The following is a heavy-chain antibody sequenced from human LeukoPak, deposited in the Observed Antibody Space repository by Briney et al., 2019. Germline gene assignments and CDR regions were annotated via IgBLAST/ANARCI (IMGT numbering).Heavy chain of an antibody. D-gene: IGHD4-17*01. J-gene: IGHJ4*02. CDR1: GFTVSSNY. CDR2: IYSGGST. CDR3: ARVIGSYGDSAY. V-gene: IGHV3-66*01. Sequence: GGSLRLSCAASGFTVSSNYMSWVRQAPGKGLEWVSLIYSGGSTYYADSVKGRFTISRDNSKNTLYLQMNSLRAEDTAVYYCARVIGSYGDSAYWGQGTLVTVSS.